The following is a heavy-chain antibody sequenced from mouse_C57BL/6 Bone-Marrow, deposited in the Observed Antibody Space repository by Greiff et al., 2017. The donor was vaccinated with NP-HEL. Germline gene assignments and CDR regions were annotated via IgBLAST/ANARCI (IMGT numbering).Heavy chain of an antibody. CDR1: GYAFSSSW. D-gene: IGHD1-1*01. V-gene: IGHV1-82*01. CDR3: ATFITTVVGHFDY. Sequence: QVQLKQSGPELVKPGASVKISCKASGYAFSSSWMNWVKQRPGKGLEWIGRIYPGDGDTNYNGKFKGKATLTADKSSSTAYMQLSSLTSEDSAVYFCATFITTVVGHFDYWGQGTTLTVSS. J-gene: IGHJ2*01. CDR2: IYPGDGDT.